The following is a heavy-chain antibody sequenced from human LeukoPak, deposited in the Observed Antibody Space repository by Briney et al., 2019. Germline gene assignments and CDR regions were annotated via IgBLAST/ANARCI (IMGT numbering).Heavy chain of an antibody. J-gene: IGHJ4*02. D-gene: IGHD4-17*01. V-gene: IGHV3-23*01. CDR1: GFTLRSHA. CDR3: AKDIFGDYGGIDY. CDR2: VISSCGT. Sequence: GRSLRLSCAASGFTLRSHAMSWVRQAPGKGLEWISAVISSCGTYYADSVKGRFTISKDKPNNTRQLQINSLRAEDTAVYNCAKDIFGDYGGIDYWGQGTLVTVSS.